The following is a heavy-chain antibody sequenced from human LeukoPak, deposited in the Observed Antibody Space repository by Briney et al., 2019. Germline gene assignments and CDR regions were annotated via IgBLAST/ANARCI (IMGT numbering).Heavy chain of an antibody. CDR1: GFTFSSYA. CDR2: ISDTGDTT. Sequence: GGSLRLSCEASGFTFSSYAMTWVRQAPGKGLEWVSVISDTGDTTYYADSVKGRFTISRDNSKNTLYLQMNSLRAEGTAVYYCATPDRGYGGIFDYWGQGTLVTVSS. V-gene: IGHV3-23*01. J-gene: IGHJ4*02. D-gene: IGHD4-23*01. CDR3: ATPDRGYGGIFDY.